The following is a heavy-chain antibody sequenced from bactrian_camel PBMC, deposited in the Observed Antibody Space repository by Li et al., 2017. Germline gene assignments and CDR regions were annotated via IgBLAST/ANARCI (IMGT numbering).Heavy chain of an antibody. CDR3: AARSRRDWASLLQTTLYSY. J-gene: IGHJ4*01. CDR1: FSLNKYC. Sequence: DVQLVESGGGSVQPGGSLRLSCAFSLNKYCMGWFRQAPGKAREGVGIFDSDGSTRYSDSVRGRFTISKDNAKNTLYLQMNSLKPEDTALYYCAARSRRDWASLLQTTLYSYWGQGTQVTVS. CDR2: FDSDGST. D-gene: IGHD2*01. V-gene: IGHV3S10*01.